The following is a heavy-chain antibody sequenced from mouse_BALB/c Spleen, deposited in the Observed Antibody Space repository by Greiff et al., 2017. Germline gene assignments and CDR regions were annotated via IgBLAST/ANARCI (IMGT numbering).Heavy chain of an antibody. CDR2: ISSGSSTI. V-gene: IGHV5-17*02. D-gene: IGHD2-4*01. CDR1: GFTFSSFG. J-gene: IGHJ2*01. CDR3: ARFDYDGRGYFDY. Sequence: EVQLVESGGGLVQPGGSRKLSCAASGFTFSSFGMHWVRQAPEKGLEWVAYISSGSSTIYYADTVKGRFTISRDNPKNTLFLQMTSLRSEDTAMYYCARFDYDGRGYFDYWGQGTTLTVSS.